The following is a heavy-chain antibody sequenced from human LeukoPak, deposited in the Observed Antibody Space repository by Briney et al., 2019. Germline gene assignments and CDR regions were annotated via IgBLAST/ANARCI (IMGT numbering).Heavy chain of an antibody. CDR2: IRQDGSRK. CDR1: GFIFNKYW. D-gene: IGHD6-13*01. J-gene: IGHJ3*02. Sequence: PGGSLRLSCAASGFIFNKYWMIWVRQAPGKGLEWVANIRQDGSRKSYVDSVEGRFTISRDNAQNSLFLGMNSLRAEDTAVYYCARDAGSQTDGIWYDAFDMWGPGTRVTVSS. CDR3: ARDAGSQTDGIWYDAFDM. V-gene: IGHV3-7*01.